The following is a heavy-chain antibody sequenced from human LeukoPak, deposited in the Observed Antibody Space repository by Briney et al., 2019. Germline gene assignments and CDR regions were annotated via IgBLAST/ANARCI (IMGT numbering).Heavy chain of an antibody. CDR1: GGTFSSYA. CDR3: ASSMVRGGGWFDP. V-gene: IGHV1-69*01. J-gene: IGHJ5*02. D-gene: IGHD3-10*01. CDR2: IIPIFGTA. Sequence: SVKVSCKASGGTFSSYAISWVRQAPGQGLEWTGGIIPIFGTANYAQKFQGRVTITADESTSTAYMELSSLRSEDTAVYYCASSMVRGGGWFDPWGQGTLVTVSS.